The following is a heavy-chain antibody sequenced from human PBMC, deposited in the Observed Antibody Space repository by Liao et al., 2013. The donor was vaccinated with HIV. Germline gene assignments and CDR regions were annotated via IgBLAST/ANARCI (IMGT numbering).Heavy chain of an antibody. CDR2: IFYSGTT. V-gene: IGHV4-30-4*01. CDR1: GGSISNNNYY. CDR3: ARADNSFWSGSHYYFYYMDV. Sequence: QVQLQESGPGLVKPSQTLSLTCTVSGGSISNNNYYWSWIRLPPGKGLEWIGHIFYSGTTYYNPSLKSRVTISLDTSKNQFSLKLSSVTAADTAVYYCARADNSFWSGSHYYFYYMDVWGKGTTVTVSS. D-gene: IGHD3-3*01. J-gene: IGHJ6*03.